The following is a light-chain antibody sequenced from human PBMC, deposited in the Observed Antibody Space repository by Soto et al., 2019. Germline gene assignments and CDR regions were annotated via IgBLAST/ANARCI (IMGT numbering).Light chain of an antibody. CDR3: QQSYSTPLFP. J-gene: IGKJ3*01. Sequence: DIQMTQSPYSLSASVGDRVTITCRASQSISSYLNWYQQKPGKAPKLLIYAASSLQSGVPSRFSGSGSGTDFTLTSRSLQPADFATYYCQQSYSTPLFPFGPGTKVDI. V-gene: IGKV1-39*01. CDR2: AAS. CDR1: QSISSY.